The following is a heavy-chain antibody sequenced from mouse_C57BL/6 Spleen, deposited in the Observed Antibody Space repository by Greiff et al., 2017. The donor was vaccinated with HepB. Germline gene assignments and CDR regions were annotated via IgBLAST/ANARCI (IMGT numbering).Heavy chain of an antibody. V-gene: IGHV1-66*01. CDR2: IYPGSGNT. Sequence: VQLQESGPELVKPGASVKISCKASGYSFTSYYIHWVQQRPGQGLEWIGWIYPGSGNTKYNEKFKGKATLTADTSSSTAYMQLSSLTSEDSAVYYCARGPNYYGSSEDAMDDWGQGTTVTVSS. J-gene: IGHJ4*01. CDR1: GYSFTSYY. CDR3: ARGPNYYGSSEDAMDD. D-gene: IGHD1-1*01.